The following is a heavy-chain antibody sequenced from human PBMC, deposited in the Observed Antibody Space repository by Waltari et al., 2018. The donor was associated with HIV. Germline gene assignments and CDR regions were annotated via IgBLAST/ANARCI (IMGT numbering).Heavy chain of an antibody. D-gene: IGHD3-10*01. CDR1: GFTFTNYV. V-gene: IGHV1-18*01. CDR3: VRGGGSWLYDMFYYQGLDV. CDR2: ISAYDGNK. J-gene: IGHJ6*02. Sequence: VQLVQSGPGMGKPGASVKISCRASGFTFTNYVFSWVRQAPGQGLEWLGWISAYDGNKDSAQKFKSRITLTTDTSTTTAYLEVRSLRSDDTAIYYCVRGGGSWLYDMFYYQGLDVWGQGTTVIVSS.